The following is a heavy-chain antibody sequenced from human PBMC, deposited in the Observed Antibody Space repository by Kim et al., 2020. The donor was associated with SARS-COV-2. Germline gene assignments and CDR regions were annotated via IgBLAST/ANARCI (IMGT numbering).Heavy chain of an antibody. CDR3: ASEDWTGSFGT. D-gene: IGHD1-1*01. CDR2: ITPYNGNT. CDR1: GYTCIRYG. V-gene: IGHV1-18*01. J-gene: IGHJ5*02. Sequence: ASVKVSCKTSGYTCIRYGIAWVRQAPGQGLEWMGWITPYNGNTNYAQKFQGRVTMTTDTITRTGYMALRSQRPDDTARYYCASEDWTGSFGTWGQGNLVT.